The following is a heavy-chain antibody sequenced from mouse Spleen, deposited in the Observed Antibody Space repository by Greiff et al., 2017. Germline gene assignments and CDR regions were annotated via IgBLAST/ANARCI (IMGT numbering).Heavy chain of an antibody. Sequence: EVQVVESGGGLVQSGRSLRLSCATSGFTFSDFYMEWVRQAPGKGLEWIAASRNKANDYTTEYSASVKGRFIVSRDTSQSILYLQMNALRAEDTAIYYCARDAWATGGYFDVWGTGTTVTVSS. CDR2: SRNKANDYTT. J-gene: IGHJ1*03. CDR3: ARDAWATGGYFDV. D-gene: IGHD4-1*02. V-gene: IGHV7-1*01. CDR1: GFTFSDFY.